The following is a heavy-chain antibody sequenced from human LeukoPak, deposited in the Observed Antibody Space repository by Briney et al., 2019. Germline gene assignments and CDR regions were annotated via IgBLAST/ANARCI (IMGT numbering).Heavy chain of an antibody. CDR1: GGSISSGGYY. D-gene: IGHD3-22*01. Sequence: NPSETLSLTCTVSGGSISSGGYYWSWIRQHPGKGLEWIGYIYYSGSTYYNPSLKSRVTISIDTSKNQFSLKLSSVTAADTAVYYCARAGYDNSGYSTYYFDYWGQGTLVTVSS. V-gene: IGHV4-31*03. J-gene: IGHJ4*02. CDR2: IYYSGST. CDR3: ARAGYDNSGYSTYYFDY.